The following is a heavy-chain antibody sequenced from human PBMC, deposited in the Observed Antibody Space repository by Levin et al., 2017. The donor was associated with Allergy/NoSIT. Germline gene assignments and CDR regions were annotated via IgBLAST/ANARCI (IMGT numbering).Heavy chain of an antibody. J-gene: IGHJ6*02. CDR3: ARDRPHYDYVWGSHDGMDV. CDR2: IYSGGST. Sequence: HTGGSLRLSCAASGFTVSSNYMSWVRQAPGKWLEWVSIIYSGGSTYYADSLKGRFTISRDNSKNTLYLQMNSLRAEDTAVYYCARDRPHYDYVWGSHDGMDVWGQGTTVTVSS. D-gene: IGHD3-16*01. CDR1: GFTVSSNY. V-gene: IGHV3-53*01.